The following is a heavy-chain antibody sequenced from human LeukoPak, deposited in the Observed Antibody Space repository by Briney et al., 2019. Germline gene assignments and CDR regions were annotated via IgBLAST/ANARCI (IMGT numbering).Heavy chain of an antibody. D-gene: IGHD5-18*01. CDR2: IISSGDVA. CDR3: AKNGGYSYGLYYFDY. CDR1: GFAFRSYA. V-gene: IGHV3-23*01. Sequence: GGSLRLSCAASGFAFRSYAMSWVRQAPGKGLEWVSSIISSGDVAYYADSLTGRFTISRDNSKNMVYLQMDSLRAEDSAVYYCAKNGGYSYGLYYFDYWGQGTLVTVSS. J-gene: IGHJ4*02.